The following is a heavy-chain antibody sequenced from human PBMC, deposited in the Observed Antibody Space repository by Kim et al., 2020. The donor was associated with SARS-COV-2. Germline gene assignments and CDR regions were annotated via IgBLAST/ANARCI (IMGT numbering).Heavy chain of an antibody. Sequence: GKGRFTISRANSKNTLYLQMNGLRAEDTAVYYCARDFGCGELFFVSNDYWGQGTLVTVSS. J-gene: IGHJ4*02. V-gene: IGHV3-30*07. D-gene: IGHD3-10*01. CDR3: ARDFGCGELFFVSNDY.